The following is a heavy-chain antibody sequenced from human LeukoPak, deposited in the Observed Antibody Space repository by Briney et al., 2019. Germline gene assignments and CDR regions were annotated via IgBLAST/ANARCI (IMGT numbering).Heavy chain of an antibody. CDR3: TRTSTYYYDSSGYPLDAFDI. CDR1: GFTFGDYA. Sequence: GGSLRLSCTASGFTFGDYAMSWFRQAPGKGLEWVGFIRSKAYGGTTEYAASVKGRFTISGDDSKSIAYLQMNSLKTEDTAVYYCTRTSTYYYDSSGYPLDAFDIWGQGTMVTVSS. V-gene: IGHV3-49*03. D-gene: IGHD3-22*01. CDR2: IRSKAYGGTT. J-gene: IGHJ3*02.